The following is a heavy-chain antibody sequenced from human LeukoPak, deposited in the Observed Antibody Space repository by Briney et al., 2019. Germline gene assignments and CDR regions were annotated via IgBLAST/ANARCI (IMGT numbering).Heavy chain of an antibody. V-gene: IGHV4-4*02. CDR1: GGSISRSNW. D-gene: IGHD3-10*02. J-gene: IGHJ2*01. Sequence: PSETLSLTCAVSGGSISRSNWWRWVRQPPGKGLEWIGVIYHSGSTHYNPSLKSRVTISVDKSKNQFSLQLSSVTAADTAVYYCAGEDYVDSGAWYFDLWGRGTLVTVSS. CDR2: IYHSGST. CDR3: AGEDYVDSGAWYFDL.